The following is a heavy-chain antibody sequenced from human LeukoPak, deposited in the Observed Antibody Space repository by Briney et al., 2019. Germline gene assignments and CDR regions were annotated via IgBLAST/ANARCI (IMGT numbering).Heavy chain of an antibody. CDR1: GGSISSYY. CDR2: IYYSGST. Sequence: SETLPLTCTVSGGSISSYYWSWIRQPPGKGLEWIGYIYYSGSTNYNPSLKSRVTISVDTSKNQFSLKLSSVTAADTAVYYCARMDFWSGYPLGVDVWGKGTTVTVSS. CDR3: ARMDFWSGYPLGVDV. V-gene: IGHV4-59*01. J-gene: IGHJ6*04. D-gene: IGHD3-3*01.